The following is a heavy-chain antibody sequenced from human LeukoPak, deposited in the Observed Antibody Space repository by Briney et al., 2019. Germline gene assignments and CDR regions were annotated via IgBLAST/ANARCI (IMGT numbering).Heavy chain of an antibody. CDR1: GFTFSIYG. J-gene: IGHJ4*02. V-gene: IGHV3-23*01. CDR2: ISGSGGCT. D-gene: IGHD1-26*01. CDR3: ARDMMGATLYFDS. Sequence: GGSLRLSCAASGFTFSIYGMSWVRQAPGKGLEWVSAISGSGGCTYNADSMKGRFTISRDNSKNTLYLQMNSLRVEDTAVYYCARDMMGATLYFDSWGQGTLVTVSS.